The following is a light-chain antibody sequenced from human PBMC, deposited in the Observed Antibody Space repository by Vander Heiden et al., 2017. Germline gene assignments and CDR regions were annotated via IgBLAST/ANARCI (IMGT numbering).Light chain of an antibody. J-gene: IGLJ2*01. CDR1: SSNIGAGYD. CDR3: QSHDSSLRTVL. V-gene: IGLV1-40*01. Sequence: QSVLTQPPSVSGAPGQRVTISCTGSSSNIGAGYDLHWYQQVPGTAPKLLIYGNSNRPSGVPDRFSGSKSGTSASLAITGLQAEDEADYYCQSHDSSLRTVLFGGGTKLTVL. CDR2: GNS.